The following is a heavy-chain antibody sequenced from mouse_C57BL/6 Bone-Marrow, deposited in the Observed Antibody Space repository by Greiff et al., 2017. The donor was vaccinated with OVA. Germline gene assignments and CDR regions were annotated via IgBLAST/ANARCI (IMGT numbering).Heavy chain of an antibody. CDR2: IDPEDGET. Sequence: VHVKQSGAELVKPGASVKLSCTASGFNIKDYYMHWVKQRTEQGLEWIGRIDPEDGETKYAPKFQGKATITADTSSNTAYLQLSSLTSEDTAVYYCASRDYSNYEGSGFAYWGQGTLVTVSA. CDR3: ASRDYSNYEGSGFAY. J-gene: IGHJ3*01. D-gene: IGHD2-5*01. V-gene: IGHV14-2*01. CDR1: GFNIKDYY.